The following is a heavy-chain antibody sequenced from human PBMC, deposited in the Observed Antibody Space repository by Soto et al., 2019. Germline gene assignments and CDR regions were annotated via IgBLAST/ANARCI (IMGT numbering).Heavy chain of an antibody. V-gene: IGHV3-30*18. Sequence: PGGSLRLSCAASGFTFSSYGMHWVRQAPGKGLEWVAVISYDGSNKYYADSVKGRFTISRDNSKNTLYLQMNSLRAEDTAVYYCAKEGYSGYEAYQNWFDPWGQGTLVTVSS. J-gene: IGHJ5*02. CDR2: ISYDGSNK. D-gene: IGHD5-12*01. CDR1: GFTFSSYG. CDR3: AKEGYSGYEAYQNWFDP.